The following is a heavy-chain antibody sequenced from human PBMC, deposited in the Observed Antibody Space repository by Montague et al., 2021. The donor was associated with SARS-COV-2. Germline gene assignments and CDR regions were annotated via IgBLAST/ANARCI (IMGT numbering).Heavy chain of an antibody. CDR1: GVSINRGYYC. V-gene: IGHV4-30-4*08. CDR2: IYSTGDT. J-gene: IGHJ6*02. D-gene: IGHD2-21*02. CDR3: AREVAHVEVLTVIPKILYDGLDV. Sequence: TLSLTCTVSGVSINRGYYCWTWLRQPPGKGLERIGNIYSTGDTYYSPYLKGRVCISLSNSKDQVSLNLRSVAAADTAVYYCAREVAHVEVLTVIPKILYDGLDVWGQGTTVTVSS.